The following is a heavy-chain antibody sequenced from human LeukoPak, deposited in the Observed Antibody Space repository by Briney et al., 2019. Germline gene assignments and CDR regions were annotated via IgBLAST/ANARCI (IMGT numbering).Heavy chain of an antibody. CDR1: GGSISSYY. Sequence: TSETLSLTCTVSGGSISSYYWSWIRQPPGKGLEWIGYIYYSGSTNYNPSLKSRVTISVDTSKNQFSLKLSSVTAADTAVYYCARGWPYYDILTGYYTPWYFDYWGQGTLVTVSS. J-gene: IGHJ4*02. V-gene: IGHV4-59*01. CDR2: IYYSGST. D-gene: IGHD3-9*01. CDR3: ARGWPYYDILTGYYTPWYFDY.